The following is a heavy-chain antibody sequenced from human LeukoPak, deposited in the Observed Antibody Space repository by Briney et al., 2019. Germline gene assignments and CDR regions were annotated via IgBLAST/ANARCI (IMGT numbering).Heavy chain of an antibody. D-gene: IGHD3-10*01. J-gene: IGHJ4*02. Sequence: GGSLRLSCAASGFTFSDYAMSWVRQAPGKGLEWVSAISGSGGSTYYADSVKGRFTISRDNSKNTLYLQMNSLGAEDTAVYYCAKDSAKLLWFGELSDYWGQGTLVTVSS. V-gene: IGHV3-23*01. CDR3: AKDSAKLLWFGELSDY. CDR2: ISGSGGST. CDR1: GFTFSDYA.